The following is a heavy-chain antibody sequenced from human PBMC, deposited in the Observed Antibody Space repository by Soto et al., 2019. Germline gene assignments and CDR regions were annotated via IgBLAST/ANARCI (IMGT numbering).Heavy chain of an antibody. V-gene: IGHV1-18*01. Sequence: GASVKVSCKASGYTFTSYGVSWVRQAPGQGLEWMGWISAYNGNTNYAQKLQGRVTMTTDTSTSTAYMELRSLRSDDTAVYYCAIASTSRGYSGYGDAFDIWGQGTMVTVS. CDR1: GYTFTSYG. CDR2: ISAYNGNT. J-gene: IGHJ3*02. CDR3: AIASTSRGYSGYGDAFDI. D-gene: IGHD5-12*01.